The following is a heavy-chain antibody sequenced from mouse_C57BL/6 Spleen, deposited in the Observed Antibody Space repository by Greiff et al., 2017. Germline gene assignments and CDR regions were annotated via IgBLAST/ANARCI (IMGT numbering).Heavy chain of an antibody. CDR2: ISDGGSYT. D-gene: IGHD2-3*01. CDR1: GFTFSSYA. J-gene: IGHJ3*01. V-gene: IGHV5-4*01. CDR3: ARDGGVYDGYYVQTWFAY. Sequence: EVHLVESGGGLVKPGGSLKLSCAASGFTFSSYAMSWVRQTPEKRLEWVATISDGGSYTYSPDNVKGRFTISRDNAKTNLYLQMSHLKSEDTAMYYCARDGGVYDGYYVQTWFAYWGQGTLVTVSA.